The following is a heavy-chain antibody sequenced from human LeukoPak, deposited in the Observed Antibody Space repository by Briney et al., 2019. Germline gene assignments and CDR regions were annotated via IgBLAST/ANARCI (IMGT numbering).Heavy chain of an antibody. D-gene: IGHD3-3*01. J-gene: IGHJ6*02. CDR3: AKDRITIFGVVSVDYYYGMDV. V-gene: IGHV3-23*01. Sequence: GGSLRLSCAASGFTFSSYAMSWVRQAPGKGLEWVSAISGSGGSTYYADSVKGRFTISRDNSKNTLYLQMNSLRAEDTAVYYCAKDRITIFGVVSVDYYYGMDVWGQGTTVTVSS. CDR2: ISGSGGST. CDR1: GFTFSSYA.